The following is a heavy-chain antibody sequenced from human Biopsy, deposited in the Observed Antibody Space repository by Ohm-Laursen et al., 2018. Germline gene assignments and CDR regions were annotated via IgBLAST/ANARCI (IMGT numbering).Heavy chain of an antibody. V-gene: IGHV4-59*12. CDR2: IYFTGRN. D-gene: IGHD5-24*01. J-gene: IGHJ2*01. CDR3: ASAGYNPDWNFDL. Sequence: SETLSLTWTVSGGPIDSYYWSWIRQPPGKALEWIGYIYFTGRNSYNPSLKSRVTMSVNQSKKQFPLRLSSVTAADTAVYYCASAGYNPDWNFDLWGRGTRVTVSS. CDR1: GGPIDSYY.